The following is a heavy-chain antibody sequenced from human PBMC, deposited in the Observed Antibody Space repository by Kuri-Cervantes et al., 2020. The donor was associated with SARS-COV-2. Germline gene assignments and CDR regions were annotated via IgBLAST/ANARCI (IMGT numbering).Heavy chain of an antibody. Sequence: SETLSLTCTVSGYSISSGYYWCCHRQPPGKGLGWIVSFYHSGSTYYNPSLKRRVTIPVDTSKDQFSLKLSSVTAADTAVYYCARDRSGYEYYDFLNYMDVWGKGTTVTVSS. CDR1: GYSISSGYY. V-gene: IGHV4-38-2*02. CDR2: FYHSGST. J-gene: IGHJ6*03. D-gene: IGHD3-9*01. CDR3: ARDRSGYEYYDFLNYMDV.